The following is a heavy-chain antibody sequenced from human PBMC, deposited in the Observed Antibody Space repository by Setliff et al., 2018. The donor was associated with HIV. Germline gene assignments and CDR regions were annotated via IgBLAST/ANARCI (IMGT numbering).Heavy chain of an antibody. CDR2: IYQTGSI. D-gene: IGHD6-6*01. CDR1: GYSISNGYY. J-gene: IGHJ4*02. V-gene: IGHV4-38-2*02. Sequence: PSETLSLTCSVSGYSISNGYYWGWFRQSPGKGLEWIATIYQTGSIYYNPSLQNRVTLLLDTSKNQFSLRLTSVTAADTALYYCARAQIAAPRPYEYWGQGTLVTVSS. CDR3: ARAQIAAPRPYEY.